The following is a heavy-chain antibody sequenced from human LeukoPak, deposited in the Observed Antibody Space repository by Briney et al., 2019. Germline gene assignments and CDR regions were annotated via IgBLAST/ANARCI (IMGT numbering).Heavy chain of an antibody. J-gene: IGHJ5*02. CDR3: ARRNYVYCSGGSCYSRWFDP. CDR2: INHSGST. Sequence: SETLSLTCAVYGGSFSGYYWSWIRQPPGKGLEWIGEINHSGSTNYNPSLKSRVTISVDTSKNQFSLKLSSVTAADTAVYYCARRNYVYCSGGSCYSRWFDPWGQGTLVTVSS. CDR1: GGSFSGYY. D-gene: IGHD2-15*01. V-gene: IGHV4-34*01.